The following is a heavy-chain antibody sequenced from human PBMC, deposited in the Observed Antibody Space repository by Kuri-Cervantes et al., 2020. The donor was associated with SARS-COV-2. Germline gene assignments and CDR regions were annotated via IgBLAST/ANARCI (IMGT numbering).Heavy chain of an antibody. D-gene: IGHD6-13*01. Sequence: SQTLSLTSTVAGASLSSYYWSWIRQPPGKGLEWNGYIYYSGSTNYNPSLRGRVTISVDTSKNQFSLKLSSVTAADTAVYYCSRRWQLLESRCFDPWGQGTLVTVSS. CDR3: SRRWQLLESRCFDP. CDR2: IYYSGST. J-gene: IGHJ5*02. V-gene: IGHV4-59*01. CDR1: GASLSSYY.